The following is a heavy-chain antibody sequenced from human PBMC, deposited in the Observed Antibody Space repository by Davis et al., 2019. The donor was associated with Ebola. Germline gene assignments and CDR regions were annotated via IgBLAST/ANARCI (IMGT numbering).Heavy chain of an antibody. CDR2: IYYSGST. J-gene: IGHJ4*02. CDR1: GGSISSGDYY. Sequence: LRLSCTVSGGSISSGDYYWSWIRQPPGKGLEWIGYIYYSGSTYYNPSLKSRVTISVDTSKNQFSLKLSSVTAADTAVYYCASAPYYYDSSGLLFDYWGQGTLVTVSS. V-gene: IGHV4-30-4*01. CDR3: ASAPYYYDSSGLLFDY. D-gene: IGHD3-22*01.